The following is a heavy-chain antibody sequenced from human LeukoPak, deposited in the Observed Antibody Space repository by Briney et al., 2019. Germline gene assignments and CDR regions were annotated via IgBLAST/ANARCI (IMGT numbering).Heavy chain of an antibody. J-gene: IGHJ4*02. CDR3: ARHLGGGIYFDY. Sequence: SETLSLTCTVSGAAITGHYGSWIRQTPGKGLEWIGFIYYSGTTNYNPSLKSRVTISVDTSKNQFSLTLSSVTAADTAVYYCARHLGGGIYFDYWGQGTLVTVSS. V-gene: IGHV4-59*08. CDR2: IYYSGTT. CDR1: GAAITGHY. D-gene: IGHD3-16*01.